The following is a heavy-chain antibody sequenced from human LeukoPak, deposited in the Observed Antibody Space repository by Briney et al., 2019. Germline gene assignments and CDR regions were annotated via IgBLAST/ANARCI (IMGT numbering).Heavy chain of an antibody. D-gene: IGHD3-16*02. CDR2: FDPEDGET. Sequence: GASVKVSCKVSGYTLTELSMHWVRQAPGKGLEWMGGFDPEDGETIYAQKFQGRVTMTEDTSTDTAYMELSSLRSEDTAVYYCATVSYDYVWGSYRSPLAAFDYWGQGTLVTVSS. V-gene: IGHV1-24*01. CDR3: ATVSYDYVWGSYRSPLAAFDY. J-gene: IGHJ4*02. CDR1: GYTLTELS.